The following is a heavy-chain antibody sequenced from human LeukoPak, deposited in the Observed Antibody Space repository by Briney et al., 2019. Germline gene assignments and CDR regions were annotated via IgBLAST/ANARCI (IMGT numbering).Heavy chain of an antibody. J-gene: IGHJ1*01. V-gene: IGHV3-30*01. CDR1: GFTFSSYA. CDR2: ISYDRSNK. CDR3: ARPTYGGDQYFQH. Sequence: PGGSLRLSCAASGFTFSSYAMHWVRQAPGKGLEWVAVISYDRSNKYYADSVKGRFTISRDNSKNTLYLQMNSLRAEDTAVYYCARPTYGGDQYFQHWGQGTLVTVSS. D-gene: IGHD4/OR15-4a*01.